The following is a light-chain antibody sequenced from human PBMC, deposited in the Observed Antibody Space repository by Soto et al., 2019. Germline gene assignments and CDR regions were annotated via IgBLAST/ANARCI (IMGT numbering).Light chain of an antibody. Sequence: DIVMTQSPDSLALSLGERATINCKSSQSVLYSSNNKNSLAWYQQRPGQPPKLLVYWASTRECGVTDRCSGSGSGTDFTLTITSLQAEDVAVYYCQQYYSHTVTFGQGTNLEIK. V-gene: IGKV4-1*01. CDR3: QQYYSHTVT. CDR1: QSVLYSSNNKNS. CDR2: WAS. J-gene: IGKJ2*01.